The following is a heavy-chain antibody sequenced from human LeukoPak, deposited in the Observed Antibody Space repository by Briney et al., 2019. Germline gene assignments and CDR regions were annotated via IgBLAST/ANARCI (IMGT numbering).Heavy chain of an antibody. Sequence: PGGSLRLSCAASGFTFSNAWMSWARQALGKGLEWVASINHNGNVNYYVDSVKGRFTISRDNAKNSLYLQMSNLRAEDTAVYFCARGGGLDVWGQGATVTVSS. CDR3: ARGGGLDV. CDR1: GFTFSNAW. V-gene: IGHV3-7*03. CDR2: INHNGNVN. J-gene: IGHJ6*02. D-gene: IGHD3-16*01.